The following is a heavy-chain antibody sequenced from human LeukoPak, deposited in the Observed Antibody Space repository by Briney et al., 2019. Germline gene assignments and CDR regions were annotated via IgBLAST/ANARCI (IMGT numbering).Heavy chain of an antibody. CDR3: ARVPVYGKTAYYFDY. J-gene: IGHJ4*02. CDR1: GFTFSSYS. D-gene: IGHD1-14*01. Sequence: PGGSLRPSCAASGFTFSSYSMNWVRQAPGKGLEWVSSISSSSSYIYYADSVKGRFTISRDNAKNSLYLQMNSLRAEDTAVYYCARVPVYGKTAYYFDYWGQGTLVTVSS. V-gene: IGHV3-21*01. CDR2: ISSSSSYI.